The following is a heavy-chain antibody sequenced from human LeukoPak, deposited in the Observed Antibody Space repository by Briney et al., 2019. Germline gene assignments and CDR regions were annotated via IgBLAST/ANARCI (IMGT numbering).Heavy chain of an antibody. Sequence: SETLSLTCTVSNGSFSNYYWSWIRQPPGKGLEWIGYISYSGSAHYDPSLKSRVTISVDTSKNQFSLKLSSVTAADTAVYYCASRPAGTTWYGVFDYWSQGTLVTVSS. CDR1: NGSFSNYY. D-gene: IGHD6-13*01. CDR2: ISYSGSA. V-gene: IGHV4-59*08. J-gene: IGHJ4*02. CDR3: ASRPAGTTWYGVFDY.